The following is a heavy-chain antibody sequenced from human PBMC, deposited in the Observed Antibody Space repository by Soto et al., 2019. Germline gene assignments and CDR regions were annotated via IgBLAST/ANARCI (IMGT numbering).Heavy chain of an antibody. V-gene: IGHV3-30-3*01. J-gene: IGHJ4*02. CDR2: ISYDGSNK. CDR3: ARVHYDSSGYVGGPLVL. Sequence: RLGGSLRLSCAASGFTFSSYAMHWVRQAPGKGLEWVAVISYDGSNKYYADSVKGRFTISRDNSKNTLYLQMNSLRAEDTAVYYCARVHYDSSGYVGGPLVLWGQGTLVTVSS. CDR1: GFTFSSYA. D-gene: IGHD3-22*01.